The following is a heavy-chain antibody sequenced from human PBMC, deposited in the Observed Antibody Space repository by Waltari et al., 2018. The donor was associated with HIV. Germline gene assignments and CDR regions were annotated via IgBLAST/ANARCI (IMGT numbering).Heavy chain of an antibody. CDR2: IYHSGKS. CDR1: GGSISSDNY. CDR3: ATTNSHYGFKNLDY. D-gene: IGHD4-4*01. J-gene: IGHJ4*02. V-gene: IGHV4-4*02. Sequence: QVQLQESGPGLLKPSGTLSLTCAVSGGSISSDNYWSWVRQPPGKGLEWIGEIYHSGKSNYNPSLKSRVTISVDKSKNQFSLILSSVTAADTAVYYCATTNSHYGFKNLDYWGQGALVTVSS.